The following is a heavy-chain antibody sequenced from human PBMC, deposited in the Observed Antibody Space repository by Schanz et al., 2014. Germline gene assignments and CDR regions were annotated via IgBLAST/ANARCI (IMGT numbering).Heavy chain of an antibody. V-gene: IGHV3-66*01. CDR3: AKDQGSYGSGSYSYFDY. D-gene: IGHD3-10*01. Sequence: EVQLVESGGGVVRPGGSLRLSCAASGFTVSSNYMSWVRQAPGKGLEWVSITYSGGSTYYADSVKGRFTISRDNSKNTLYLLMNSLRAEDTAVYYCAKDQGSYGSGSYSYFDYWGQGTLATVSS. CDR2: TYSGGST. J-gene: IGHJ4*02. CDR1: GFTVSSNY.